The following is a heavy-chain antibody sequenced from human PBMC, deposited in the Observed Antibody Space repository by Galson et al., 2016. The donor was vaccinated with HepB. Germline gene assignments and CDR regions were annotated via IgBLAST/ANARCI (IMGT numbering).Heavy chain of an antibody. D-gene: IGHD3-16*01. J-gene: IGHJ5*02. Sequence: SLRLSCAASGFIFSNFGFHWARQAPGKGLEWVAVMLSDADNKYYAESVKGRFTISRDNSKNTLYLQMNSLRAEDTAVYYCARDLFLGGPVRDPWGQGTLVIVSS. CDR3: ARDLFLGGPVRDP. CDR2: MLSDADNK. CDR1: GFIFSNFG. V-gene: IGHV3-33*01.